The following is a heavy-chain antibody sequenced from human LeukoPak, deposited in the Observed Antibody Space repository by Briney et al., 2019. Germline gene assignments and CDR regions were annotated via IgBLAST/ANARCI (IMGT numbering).Heavy chain of an antibody. Sequence: ASVKVSCKASGYTFTSYYMHWVRQAPGQGLEWMGIINPSGGSTSYAQKFQGRVTMTRDTSTSTVYMKLSSLRSEDTAVYYCARTATVTTLTNWFDPWGQGTLVTVSS. D-gene: IGHD4-17*01. J-gene: IGHJ5*02. CDR1: GYTFTSYY. V-gene: IGHV1-46*01. CDR2: INPSGGST. CDR3: ARTATVTTLTNWFDP.